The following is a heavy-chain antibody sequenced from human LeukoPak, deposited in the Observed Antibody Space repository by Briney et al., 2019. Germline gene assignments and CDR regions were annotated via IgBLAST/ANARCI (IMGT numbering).Heavy chain of an antibody. D-gene: IGHD4-17*01. CDR1: GYTFTKNY. Sequence: GGSLKISCQASGYTFTKNYIAWVRPLPGKGLEWMGTIYPGDSDTRYSPSFQGQVTISADESISTAYLQWSSLKATDTAMYYCVRGNQKYADYGRDWGQGTLVTISS. CDR2: IYPGDSDT. CDR3: VRGNQKYADYGRD. J-gene: IGHJ4*02. V-gene: IGHV5-51*01.